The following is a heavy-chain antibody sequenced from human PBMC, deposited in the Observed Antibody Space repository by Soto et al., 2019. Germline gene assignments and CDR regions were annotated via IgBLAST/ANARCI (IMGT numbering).Heavy chain of an antibody. J-gene: IGHJ6*03. CDR2: IYSGGST. Sequence: GGSLRLSCAASGVTVSSNYMSWVRQAPGKGLEWVSVIYSGGSTYYADSVKGRFTISRDNSKNTLYLQMNSLRAEDTAVYYCARGWGGGVTDYYYYMDVWGKGTTVTVSS. CDR1: GVTVSSNY. V-gene: IGHV3-66*01. D-gene: IGHD2-8*02. CDR3: ARGWGGGVTDYYYYMDV.